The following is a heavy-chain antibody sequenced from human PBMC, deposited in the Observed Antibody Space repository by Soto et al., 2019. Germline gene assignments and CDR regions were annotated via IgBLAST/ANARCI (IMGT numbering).Heavy chain of an antibody. V-gene: IGHV3-33*01. CDR3: ARDQGYRYGYGGY. D-gene: IGHD5-18*01. Sequence: QVQLVESGGGVVQPGRSLRLSCAASGFTFSSYGMHWVRQAPGKGLEWVAVIWYDGSNKYYADSVKGRFTISRDNSKNTLYLQMSSLRAEDAAVYYCARDQGYRYGYGGYWGQGTLVTVSS. CDR2: IWYDGSNK. J-gene: IGHJ4*02. CDR1: GFTFSSYG.